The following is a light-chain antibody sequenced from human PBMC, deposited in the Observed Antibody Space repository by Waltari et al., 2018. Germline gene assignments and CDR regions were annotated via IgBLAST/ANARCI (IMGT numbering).Light chain of an antibody. CDR3: QQYLSRPDT. J-gene: IGKJ2*01. CDR2: WAA. Sequence: DIVMTQSPDSLAVSLGERATINCKSSQSVLYNSNNKNYLAWYQQRPGQPPKLLIYWAATRESGVPDRFGGSGSGTDFTLTITSLQAEDVAVYYCQQYLSRPDTFGQGTKLEIK. V-gene: IGKV4-1*01. CDR1: QSVLYNSNNKNY.